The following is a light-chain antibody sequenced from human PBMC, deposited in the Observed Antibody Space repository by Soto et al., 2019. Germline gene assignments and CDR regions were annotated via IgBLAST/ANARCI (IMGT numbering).Light chain of an antibody. CDR1: SSDVGGYDY. J-gene: IGLJ3*02. CDR3: SSYTSTSRV. V-gene: IGLV2-14*01. CDR2: EVS. Sequence: QSALTQPASVSGSPGQSVTISCTGTSSDVGGYDYVSWYQQHPGKAPKLVIYEVSNRPSGVSSRFSGSKFGNTASLTISGLQSEDEGDYYCSSYTSTSRVFGGGTKLTV.